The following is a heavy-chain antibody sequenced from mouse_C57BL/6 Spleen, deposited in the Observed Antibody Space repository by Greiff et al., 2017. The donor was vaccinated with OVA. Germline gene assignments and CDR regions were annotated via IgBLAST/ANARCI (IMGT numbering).Heavy chain of an antibody. CDR2: IYPGDGDT. J-gene: IGHJ4*01. D-gene: IGHD1-1*01. CDR3: ARVTTVVANYAMDY. V-gene: IGHV1-82*01. CDR1: GYAFSSSW. Sequence: QVQLQQSGPELVKPGASVKISCKASGYAFSSSWMNRVKQRPGKGLEWIGRIYPGDGDTNYNGKFKGKATLTADKSSSTAYMQLSSLTSEDSAVYFCARVTTVVANYAMDYWGQGTSVTVSS.